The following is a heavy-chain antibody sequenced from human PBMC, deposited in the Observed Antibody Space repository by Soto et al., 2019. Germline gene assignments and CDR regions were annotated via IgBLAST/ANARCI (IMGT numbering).Heavy chain of an antibody. Sequence: SENLSLTCTVPGGSISSSSYYWAWIRQPPGRGLEWLGSIYYTGSTYYSPSLKNRVDVSLDTSSKKFSLRLTSVTDADSGVYYCARAAAAGIYAVDVWGQGTTVT. J-gene: IGHJ6*02. CDR3: ARAAAAGIYAVDV. CDR1: GGSISSSSYY. D-gene: IGHD6-25*01. V-gene: IGHV4-39*01. CDR2: IYYTGST.